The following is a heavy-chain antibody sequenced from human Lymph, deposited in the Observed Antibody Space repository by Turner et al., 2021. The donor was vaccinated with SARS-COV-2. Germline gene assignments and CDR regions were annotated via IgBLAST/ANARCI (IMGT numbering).Heavy chain of an antibody. CDR3: ARHAFGSGSYYPDDY. V-gene: IGHV4-39*01. D-gene: IGHD3-10*01. CDR2: INYSGST. Sequence: QLQLQESGPGLVKPSETLSHPCTSSGGSISSSGYYWGWFRQPPGKGLEGIGTINYSGSTYHKPSLKSRVTISVDTSKNQFSLKLSSVTAADTVVYSWARHAFGSGSYYPDDYWGQGTLVTVSS. J-gene: IGHJ4*02. CDR1: GGSISSSGYY.